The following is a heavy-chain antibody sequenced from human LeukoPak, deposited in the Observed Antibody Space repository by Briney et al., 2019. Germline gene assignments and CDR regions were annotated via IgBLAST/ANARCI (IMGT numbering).Heavy chain of an antibody. CDR3: TCWMYYYDIHWFDP. V-gene: IGHV3-74*01. CDR1: GFTFSDYW. Sequence: GGSLRLSCAASGFTFSDYWMHWVRQAPGKGLVWVSRINSDGSSTTYADSVKGRFTISRDNAKNTLYLQMNSLRPADTAVCYRTCWMYYYDIHWFDPWGQGTLVTVSS. D-gene: IGHD3-22*01. J-gene: IGHJ5*02. CDR2: INSDGSST.